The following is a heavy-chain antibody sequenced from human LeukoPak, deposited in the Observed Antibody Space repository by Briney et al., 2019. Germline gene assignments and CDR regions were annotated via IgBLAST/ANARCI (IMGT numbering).Heavy chain of an antibody. Sequence: KSGASVKVSCKASGYTFIDYYMNWVRQAPGQGLEWMGWINTNTGETNYAQKFQGRVTMTRDTSISTVYMELTSLTSDDTAVYYRARGAGTYWYFDLWGRGTLVTVSS. D-gene: IGHD3-10*01. CDR3: ARGAGTYWYFDL. J-gene: IGHJ2*01. V-gene: IGHV1-2*02. CDR2: INTNTGET. CDR1: GYTFIDYY.